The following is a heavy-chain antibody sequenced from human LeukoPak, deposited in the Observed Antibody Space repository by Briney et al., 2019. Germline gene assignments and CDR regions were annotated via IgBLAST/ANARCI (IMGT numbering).Heavy chain of an antibody. J-gene: IGHJ4*02. V-gene: IGHV3-74*01. CDR1: GFSFSSFW. CDR2: IKSDGAGT. Sequence: PGRSLRLSCAASGFSFSSFWMHSVRHAPGKGLVWVSGIKSDGAGTSYVVSVKGRFTNSRDNAKNTLDLQMNSLRAEDTAVYYCARGGYGAYMCWGQGMLVTVSS. D-gene: IGHD4-17*01. CDR3: ARGGYGAYMC.